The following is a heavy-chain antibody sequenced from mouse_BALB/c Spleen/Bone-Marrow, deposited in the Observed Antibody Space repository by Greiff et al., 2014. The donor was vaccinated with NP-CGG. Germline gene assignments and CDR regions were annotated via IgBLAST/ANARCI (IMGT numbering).Heavy chain of an antibody. CDR3: ARHAFYDQTEVSFVN. CDR1: GFTFNSYG. J-gene: IGHJ3*01. D-gene: IGHD2-3*01. CDR2: ISGGGSYT. V-gene: IGHV5-9-2*01. Sequence: EVQGVESGGGLVKSGGSLKLSCAASGFTFNSYGMSWVRQTPGKRLEWVATISGGGSYTFYSDSVKGRFTISRDNAKNNLYLQLSSLRSEDTALYYCARHAFYDQTEVSFVNWGQGTLVTVSA.